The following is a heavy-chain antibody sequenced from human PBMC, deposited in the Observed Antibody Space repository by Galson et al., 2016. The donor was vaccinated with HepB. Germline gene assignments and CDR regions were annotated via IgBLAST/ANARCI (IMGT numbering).Heavy chain of an antibody. Sequence: AISGDSVSGNSAAWTWIRQSPLRGLEWLGRTYYRSKWYNDYAVSVKSRISIHPDTSKNQFSLQLNSVTPEDTAVYYCARVRCSTFRCQNWFDPWGQGTLVTVSS. J-gene: IGHJ5*02. V-gene: IGHV6-1*01. CDR1: GDSVSGNSAA. CDR3: ARVRCSTFRCQNWFDP. D-gene: IGHD2/OR15-2a*01. CDR2: TYYRSKWYN.